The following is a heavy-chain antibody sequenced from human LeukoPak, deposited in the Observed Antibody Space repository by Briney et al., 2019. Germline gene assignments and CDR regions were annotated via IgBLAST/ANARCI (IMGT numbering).Heavy chain of an antibody. CDR2: INPSGGST. V-gene: IGHV1-46*01. CDR3: ARENYYDSSGSTPNYFDY. CDR1: GYTFTSCY. D-gene: IGHD3-22*01. J-gene: IGHJ4*02. Sequence: ASVKVSCMASGYTFTSCYMHWVRQAPGQGLEWMGIINPSGGSTSYAQKFQGRVTMTRDMSTSTVYMELSSLRSEDTAVYYCARENYYDSSGSTPNYFDYWGQGTLVTVSS.